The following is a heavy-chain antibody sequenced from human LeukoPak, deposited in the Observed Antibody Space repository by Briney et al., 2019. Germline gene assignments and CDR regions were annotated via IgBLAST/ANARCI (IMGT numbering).Heavy chain of an antibody. CDR3: ARYRYYYGSGSLSPYYFDY. J-gene: IGHJ4*02. CDR2: IYYSGST. CDR1: GGSISSYY. Sequence: SETLSLTCTVSGGSISSYYWSWIRQPPGKGLEWIGYIYYSGSTNYNPSLKSRVTISVDTSKNQFSLKLSSVTAADTAVYYCARYRYYYGSGSLSPYYFDYWGQGTLVTVSS. D-gene: IGHD3-10*01. V-gene: IGHV4-59*08.